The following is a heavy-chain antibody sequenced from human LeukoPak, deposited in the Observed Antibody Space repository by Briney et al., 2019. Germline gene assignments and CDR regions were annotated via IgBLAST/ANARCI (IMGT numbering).Heavy chain of an antibody. J-gene: IGHJ4*02. CDR2: ISSSSSYI. CDR3: ARDTYYYFDSSGYYRPDY. CDR1: GFTVSSNY. D-gene: IGHD3-22*01. Sequence: PGGSLRLSCAASGFTVSSNYMIWVRQAPGKGLEWVSSISSSSSYIFYGDSVKGRFTISRDNAKNSLYLQMNSLSTEDTAVYYCARDTYYYFDSSGYYRPDYWGQGTLVTVSS. V-gene: IGHV3-21*01.